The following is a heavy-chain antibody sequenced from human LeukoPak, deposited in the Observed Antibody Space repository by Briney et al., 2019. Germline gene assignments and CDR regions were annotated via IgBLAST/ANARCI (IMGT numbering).Heavy chain of an antibody. CDR2: FDPEDGET. V-gene: IGHV1-24*01. D-gene: IGHD4-17*01. CDR1: GYTLTELS. J-gene: IGHJ6*02. Sequence: ASVKVSCKVSGYTLTELSMHWVRQAPGKGREWMGGFDPEDGETIYAQKFQGRVTMTEDTSTDTAYMELSSLRSEDTAVYYCATFISVRGYYYYGMDVWGQGTTVTVSS. CDR3: ATFISVRGYYYYGMDV.